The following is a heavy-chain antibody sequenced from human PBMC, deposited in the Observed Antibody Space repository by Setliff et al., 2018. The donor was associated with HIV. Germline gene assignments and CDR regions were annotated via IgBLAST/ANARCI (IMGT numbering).Heavy chain of an antibody. J-gene: IGHJ4*01. D-gene: IGHD3-10*01. Sequence: ASVQVSCKASGYTFTTYSIHWVRQAPGQSLGWMGWINVGKGDTKYSQELQGRITLTTDTSATTAYMELSSLRSDDTAIYFCARGALLAVFDFDHWGHGTLVTVSS. CDR3: ARGALLAVFDFDH. CDR2: INVGKGDT. CDR1: GYTFTTYS. V-gene: IGHV1-3*01.